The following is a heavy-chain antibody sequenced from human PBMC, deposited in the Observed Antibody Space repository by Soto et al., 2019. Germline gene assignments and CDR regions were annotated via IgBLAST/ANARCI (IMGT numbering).Heavy chain of an antibody. V-gene: IGHV1-2*02. J-gene: IGHJ4*02. CDR2: ISSYNGVT. CDR1: GYTFTDYY. D-gene: IGHD3-10*01. CDR3: ARDRVHDWRSYYSX. Sequence: ASVKVSCKASGYTFTDYYMHWVRQSPGQGLEWMGLISSYNGVTNYATKFQGRVTMTRDTSINTAFMELSRLRSDDSAMYYCARDRVHDWRSYYSXWGLGTLFTVSX.